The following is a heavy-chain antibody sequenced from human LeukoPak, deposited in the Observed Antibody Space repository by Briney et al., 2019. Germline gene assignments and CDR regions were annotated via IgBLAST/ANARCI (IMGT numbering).Heavy chain of an antibody. V-gene: IGHV1-69*04. Sequence: GASVKVSCKASGGTFSSYAISWVRQAPGQGLEWMGRIIPILGIANYAQKFQGRVTITADKSTSTAYMELSSLRSEDTAVYYCARSHYGSGSYYPENWFDPWGQGTLVTVSS. CDR2: IIPILGIA. CDR1: GGTFSSYA. CDR3: ARSHYGSGSYYPENWFDP. D-gene: IGHD3-10*01. J-gene: IGHJ5*02.